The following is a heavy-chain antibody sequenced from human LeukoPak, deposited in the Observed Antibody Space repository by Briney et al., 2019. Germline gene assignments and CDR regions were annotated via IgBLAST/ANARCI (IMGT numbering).Heavy chain of an antibody. CDR1: GFTFSSYA. V-gene: IGHV3-23*01. J-gene: IGHJ4*02. CDR3: AKGVRAVAGTSWPK. Sequence: GGSLRLSCAASGFTFSSYAMSWVRHAPGKGLEWVSAISGSGGSTYFADSLKGRFTISRDNSKNTLYLQLNSLRAEDTAVYYCAKGVRAVAGTSWPKWGQGTLVTVSS. CDR2: ISGSGGST. D-gene: IGHD6-19*01.